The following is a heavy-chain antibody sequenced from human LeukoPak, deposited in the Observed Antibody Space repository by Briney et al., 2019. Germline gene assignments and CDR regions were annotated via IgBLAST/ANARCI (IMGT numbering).Heavy chain of an antibody. J-gene: IGHJ4*02. CDR3: ARGLAAGTFY. CDR1: GFTFSSNN. V-gene: IGHV3-30-3*01. D-gene: IGHD6-13*01. Sequence: GGSLRLSCEASGFTFSSNNIHWVRQAPGKGLEWVAVISYDGSNKYYADSVKGRFTIPRDNSKNTLYLQMNSLRAEDTAVYYCARGLAAGTFYWGQGTLVTVSS. CDR2: ISYDGSNK.